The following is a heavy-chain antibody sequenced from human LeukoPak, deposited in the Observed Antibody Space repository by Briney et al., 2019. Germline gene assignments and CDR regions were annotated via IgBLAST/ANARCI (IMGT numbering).Heavy chain of an antibody. Sequence: PSETLSLTCTVSGDSINSLDLWSWVRQPPGKGLEWIGEMYLSGTTHSNPSLKSRVTISVDRSKNQFSLKLNSVTAADTAVFYCARHYGPWGQGTLVTVSS. CDR3: ARHYGP. D-gene: IGHD3-16*01. J-gene: IGHJ5*02. CDR2: MYLSGTT. V-gene: IGHV4-4*02. CDR1: GDSINSLDL.